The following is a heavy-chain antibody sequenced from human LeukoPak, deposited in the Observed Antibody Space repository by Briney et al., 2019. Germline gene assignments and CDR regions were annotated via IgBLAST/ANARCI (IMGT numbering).Heavy chain of an antibody. V-gene: IGHV1-2*02. D-gene: IGHD6-19*01. J-gene: IGHJ4*02. CDR3: AKGETVSATWDY. Sequence: GASVSLSCQASGYTFTGYYMHWVRQAPGQGLEWMGWINPNSGGTNYAQKFQGRVTMTRDTSISTAYMELSSLRADDTAVYYCAKGETVSATWDYWGQGTLVTVSS. CDR1: GYTFTGYY. CDR2: INPNSGGT.